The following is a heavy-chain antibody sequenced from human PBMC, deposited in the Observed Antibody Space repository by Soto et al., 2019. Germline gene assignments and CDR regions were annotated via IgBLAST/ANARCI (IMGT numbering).Heavy chain of an antibody. Sequence: ASVKVSCKASGYTFTSYDINWVRQATGQGLEWMGWMNPNSGNTGYAQKFQGRVAMTRNTSISTAYMELSSLRSEDTAVYYCARVHTVRGVRSRTYYYYYMDVWGKGTTVTVSS. J-gene: IGHJ6*03. CDR2: MNPNSGNT. CDR1: GYTFTSYD. V-gene: IGHV1-8*01. CDR3: ARVHTVRGVRSRTYYYYYMDV. D-gene: IGHD3-10*01.